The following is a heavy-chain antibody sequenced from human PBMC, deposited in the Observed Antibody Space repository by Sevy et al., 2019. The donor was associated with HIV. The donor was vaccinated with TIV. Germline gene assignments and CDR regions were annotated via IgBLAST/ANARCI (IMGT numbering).Heavy chain of an antibody. CDR1: GFTFSNYD. Sequence: RGSLRLSCAASGFTFSNYDMHWVRQAPGKGPEWLGVISYEGSNIYYGPSVKGRFTISRDNSKNTLYLQMNDMRTEDTAVYYCAKDLHPPGPVRGTNFDYWGRGTLVTVSS. CDR2: ISYEGSNI. J-gene: IGHJ4*02. D-gene: IGHD1-1*01. CDR3: AKDLHPPGPVRGTNFDY. V-gene: IGHV3-30*18.